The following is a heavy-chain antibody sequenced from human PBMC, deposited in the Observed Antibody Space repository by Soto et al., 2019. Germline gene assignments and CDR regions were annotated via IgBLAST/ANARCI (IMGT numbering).Heavy chain of an antibody. CDR3: AKHDGGATWMTLDH. V-gene: IGHV3-23*01. CDR1: GFIFSNYV. CDR2: FTDSVT. J-gene: IGHJ4*02. D-gene: IGHD5-12*01. Sequence: EVQLLESGGDSVQPGGSLRLSCEASGFIFSNYVMSWVRQAPGKGLELVSGFTDSVTYYADSVKGRFTISRDFSKNTLSREMNRLIVDDTAIYCCAKHDGGATWMTLDHWGQGTLVTFSS.